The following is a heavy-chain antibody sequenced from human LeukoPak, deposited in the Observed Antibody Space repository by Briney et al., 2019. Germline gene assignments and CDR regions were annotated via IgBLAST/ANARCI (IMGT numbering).Heavy chain of an antibody. D-gene: IGHD3-10*01. V-gene: IGHV1-18*01. Sequence: ASVKVSFKASGYTFTSYGISWVRQAPGQGLEWMGWISAYNGNTNYAQKLQGRVTMTTDTSTSTAYMELRSLRSDDTAVYYCARSGGYMVRGVIDYWGQGTLSPSPQ. CDR3: ARSGGYMVRGVIDY. CDR1: GYTFTSYG. J-gene: IGHJ4*02. CDR2: ISAYNGNT.